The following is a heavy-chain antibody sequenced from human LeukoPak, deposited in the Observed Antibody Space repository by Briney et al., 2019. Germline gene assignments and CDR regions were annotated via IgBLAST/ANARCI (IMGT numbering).Heavy chain of an antibody. Sequence: PGGSLTPSSAASGFIFSRYWMSWVRQAPGKGLEWVANIKRDGSEKYYVDSVKGRFIISRDNAKNSMYLLMNSLRAEDTAVYYCARGSYSGDCYDFDYWVLGSQVTVSS. CDR3: ARGSYSGDCYDFDY. V-gene: IGHV3-7*01. D-gene: IGHD1-26*01. J-gene: IGHJ4*02. CDR2: IKRDGSEK. CDR1: GFIFSRYW.